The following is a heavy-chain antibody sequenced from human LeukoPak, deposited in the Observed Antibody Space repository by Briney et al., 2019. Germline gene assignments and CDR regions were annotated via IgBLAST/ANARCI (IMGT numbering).Heavy chain of an antibody. CDR2: ITGNGGST. D-gene: IGHD3-10*01. CDR3: AKRSRRLTVVRGVPREDV. CDR1: GFTFSNYA. V-gene: IGHV3-23*01. J-gene: IGHJ6*02. Sequence: PGGSLRLSCAASGFTFSNYAMNWVRQAPGKGLEWVSAITGNGGSTYYADSVKDRFTISRDNSKNTLYLQMNSLRAEDTAVYYCAKRSRRLTVVRGVPREDVWGQGTSVTVSS.